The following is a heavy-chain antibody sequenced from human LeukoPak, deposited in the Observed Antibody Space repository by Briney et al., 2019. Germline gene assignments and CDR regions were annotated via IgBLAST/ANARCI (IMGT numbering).Heavy chain of an antibody. D-gene: IGHD1-26*01. CDR2: IYYSEST. Sequence: KSSETLSLTCTVSGGSISSSSYYWGWIRKPPGKGLEWIVSIYYSESTYYNPSRKSRVTISVDTSKSQFSLKLSSVTAADTAVYYCARLQWELLRDWGQGTLVTVSS. V-gene: IGHV4-39*01. J-gene: IGHJ4*02. CDR3: ARLQWELLRD. CDR1: GGSISSSSYY.